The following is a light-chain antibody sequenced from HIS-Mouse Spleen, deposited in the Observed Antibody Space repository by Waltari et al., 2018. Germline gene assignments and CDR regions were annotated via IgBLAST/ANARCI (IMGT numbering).Light chain of an antibody. J-gene: IGLJ2*01. V-gene: IGLV2-23*03. Sequence: QSALTQPASVSVSPGQSITISCTGTSSDVGSYNFVSWYQQHPGKAPKLMIYEGSKRPSGVSNRFSGSKSGNTASLTISGLQAEDEADYYCCSYAGSSTFEVFGGGTKLTVL. CDR3: CSYAGSSTFEV. CDR1: SSDVGSYNF. CDR2: EGS.